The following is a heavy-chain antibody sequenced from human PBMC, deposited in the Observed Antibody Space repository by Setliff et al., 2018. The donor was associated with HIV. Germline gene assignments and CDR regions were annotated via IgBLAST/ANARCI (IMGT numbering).Heavy chain of an antibody. D-gene: IGHD6-6*01. CDR1: GGSFSSYA. CDR2: IIPMFGTE. CDR3: ARGHISSTNWFFDL. J-gene: IGHJ2*01. V-gene: IGHV1-69*06. Sequence: ASVKVSCKASGGSFSSYAINWVRQAPGQGLEWMGRIIPMFGTENYAQKFQGRVTLTADKFTTTAYMELSRLTSDDTAVYYCARGHISSTNWFFDLWGRGTLVTVSS.